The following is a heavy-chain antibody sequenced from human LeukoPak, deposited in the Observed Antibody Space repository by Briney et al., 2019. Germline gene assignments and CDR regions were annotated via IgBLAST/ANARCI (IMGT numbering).Heavy chain of an antibody. V-gene: IGHV4-39*01. CDR1: GGSISSYY. Sequence: TSETLSLTCTVSGGSISSYYWGWIRQPPGKGLEWIGTIYYSGSTYYNPSLKSRVTISVDTSKNQFSLKLSSVTAADTAVYYCARPNGSGYTRFLAFDIWGQGTMVTVSS. CDR2: IYYSGST. J-gene: IGHJ3*02. CDR3: ARPNGSGYTRFLAFDI. D-gene: IGHD5-12*01.